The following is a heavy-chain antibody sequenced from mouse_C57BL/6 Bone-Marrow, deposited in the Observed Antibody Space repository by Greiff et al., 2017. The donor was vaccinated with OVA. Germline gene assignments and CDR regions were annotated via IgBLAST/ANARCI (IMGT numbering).Heavy chain of an antibody. D-gene: IGHD2-3*01. CDR3: AIYDGYYFDY. CDR2: IYPGSGST. J-gene: IGHJ2*01. CDR1: GYTFTSYW. Sequence: VQLQQPGAELVKPGASVKMSCKASGYTFTSYWITWVKQRPGQGLEWIGDIYPGSGSTNCNEKFKSKATLTVDTSSSTAYMQLSSLTSEDSAVYYFAIYDGYYFDYWAKAPLSQSPQ. V-gene: IGHV1-55*01.